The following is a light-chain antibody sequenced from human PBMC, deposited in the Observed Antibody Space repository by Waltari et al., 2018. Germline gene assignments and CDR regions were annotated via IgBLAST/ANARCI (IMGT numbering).Light chain of an antibody. V-gene: IGKV1-5*03. CDR3: QQYDSYMYT. J-gene: IGKJ2*01. CDR1: QSVSTW. CDR2: KAS. Sequence: DIHMTQSPSTLSASVGDRVTITCRASQSVSTWLAWYHQKPGKAPKLLIYKASSLSSGVPSRFSSSGSGTEFTLTISSLQPDDFATYYCQQYDSYMYTFGQGTKVEIQ.